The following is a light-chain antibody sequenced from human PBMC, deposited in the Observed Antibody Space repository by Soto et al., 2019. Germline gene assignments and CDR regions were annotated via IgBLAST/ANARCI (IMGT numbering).Light chain of an antibody. CDR1: QSVSSGH. J-gene: IGKJ1*01. Sequence: EIVLTQSPGTLSLSPGERATLSCRASQSVSSGHLAWYQQKPGQAPRLLIFGASSRATGIPYRFSGSGSGTDFALTINRLEPEDFAVYYCHQYGSSPWTFGQWTKVEI. CDR2: GAS. V-gene: IGKV3-20*01. CDR3: HQYGSSPWT.